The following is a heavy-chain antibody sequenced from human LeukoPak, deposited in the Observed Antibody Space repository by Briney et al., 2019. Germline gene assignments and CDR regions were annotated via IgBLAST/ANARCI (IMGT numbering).Heavy chain of an antibody. V-gene: IGHV1-2*02. CDR2: INPNSGGT. J-gene: IGHJ4*02. CDR3: ARRFPLEATGTDGY. Sequence: VASVKVSCKASGYTFTGYYMHWVRPAPGQGLEWMGWINPNSGGTNYAQKFQGRVTMTRDTSISTAYMELSRLRSDDTAVYYCARRFPLEATGTDGYWGQGTLVTVSS. CDR1: GYTFTGYY. D-gene: IGHD1-1*01.